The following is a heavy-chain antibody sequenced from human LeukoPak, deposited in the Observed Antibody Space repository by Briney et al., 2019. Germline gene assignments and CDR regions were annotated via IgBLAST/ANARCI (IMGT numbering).Heavy chain of an antibody. CDR2: IYYSGST. D-gene: IGHD6-19*01. Sequence: PSETLSLTCTVSGGSISSSSYYWGWIRQPPGKGLEWIGSIYYSGSTYYNPSLKSRVTISVDTSKNQFSLKLSSVTAADTAVYFCARRVAGNLPWRYWGQGTLVTVSS. J-gene: IGHJ4*02. CDR3: ARRVAGNLPWRY. V-gene: IGHV4-39*07. CDR1: GGSISSSSYY.